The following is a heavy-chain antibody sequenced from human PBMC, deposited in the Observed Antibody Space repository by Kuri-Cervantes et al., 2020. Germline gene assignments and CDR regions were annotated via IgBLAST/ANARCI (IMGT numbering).Heavy chain of an antibody. Sequence: GGSLRLSCAASGFPFDDYAMHWVRQAPGKGLEWVSGISWNSGSIGYADSAKGRFTISRDNAKNSLYLQMNSLRAEDTALYYCAKADKYYCSSTSCYAPSGAFDYWGQGTMVTVSS. CDR1: GFPFDDYA. J-gene: IGHJ3*01. D-gene: IGHD2-2*01. CDR2: ISWNSGSI. CDR3: AKADKYYCSSTSCYAPSGAFDY. V-gene: IGHV3-9*01.